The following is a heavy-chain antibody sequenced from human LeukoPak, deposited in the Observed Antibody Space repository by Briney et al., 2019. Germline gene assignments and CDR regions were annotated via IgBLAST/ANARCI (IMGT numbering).Heavy chain of an antibody. Sequence: ASVKVSCKASGYTFTGYYMHWVRQAPRREREGLGWINPNSGGTNYAKKFQGRVTATRATSISTAYMELSRLRSDATAVYYCAREVGYCSSTSCYTYGISFDYWGQGTLVTVYS. CDR2: INPNSGGT. J-gene: IGHJ4*02. CDR1: GYTFTGYY. CDR3: AREVGYCSSTSCYTYGISFDY. V-gene: IGHV1-2*02. D-gene: IGHD2-2*02.